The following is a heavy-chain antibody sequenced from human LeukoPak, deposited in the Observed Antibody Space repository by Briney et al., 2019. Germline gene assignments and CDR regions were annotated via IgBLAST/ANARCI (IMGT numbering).Heavy chain of an antibody. CDR2: INHSGST. CDR3: ARGYYGSGSHCCHMDV. D-gene: IGHD3-10*01. Sequence: SETLSLTCAVYGGSFSGYYWSWIRQPPGKGLEWIGEINHSGSTNYNPSLKSRVTISVDTSKNQFSLKLSSVTAADTAVYYCARGYYGSGSHCCHMDVWGKGTTITVS. V-gene: IGHV4-34*01. J-gene: IGHJ6*03. CDR1: GGSFSGYY.